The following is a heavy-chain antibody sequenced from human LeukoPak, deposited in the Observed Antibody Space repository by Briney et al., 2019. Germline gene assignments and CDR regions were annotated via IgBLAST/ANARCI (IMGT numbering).Heavy chain of an antibody. CDR3: ARDIGTN. D-gene: IGHD1-26*01. CDR1: GFTFSNYW. V-gene: IGHV3-74*01. J-gene: IGHJ4*02. CDR2: INSDGSST. Sequence: PGGSLRLSCAASGFTFSNYWMQGVRQAPGKGLVWASRINSDGSSTSYVDSVKGRFTISRDNAKNTLYLQINSLRAEDTAVYYCARDIGTNWGQGTLVTVSS.